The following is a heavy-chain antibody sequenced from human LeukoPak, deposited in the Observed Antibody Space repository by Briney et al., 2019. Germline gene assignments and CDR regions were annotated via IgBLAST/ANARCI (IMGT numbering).Heavy chain of an antibody. CDR1: GFTFSSYA. CDR2: ISGSGGST. D-gene: IGHD3-3*01. V-gene: IGHV3-23*01. CDR3: AKAGDFWSGYAGGLYYFDY. J-gene: IGHJ4*02. Sequence: GGSLRLSCAASGFTFSSYAMSWVRQAPGKGLEWVSAISGSGGSTYYADSVKGRFTISRDNSKNTLYLQMNSLRAEDTAVYYCAKAGDFWSGYAGGLYYFDYWGQGTLVTVSS.